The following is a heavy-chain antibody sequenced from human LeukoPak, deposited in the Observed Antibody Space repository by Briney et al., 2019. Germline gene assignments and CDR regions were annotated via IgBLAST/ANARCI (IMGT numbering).Heavy chain of an antibody. J-gene: IGHJ3*02. CDR1: GFIFSDHY. V-gene: IGHV3-72*01. CDR2: SRSRGNRYTT. Sequence: GGSLRLSCAASGFIFSDHYVDWVRQAPGKGLEWVGRSRSRGNRYTTEYAASVKGRFSISRDDSKNSVNLQMNSLKTEDTAVYYCVRGDTSGWSEAFDIWGQGTMVTVSS. D-gene: IGHD6-19*01. CDR3: VRGDTSGWSEAFDI.